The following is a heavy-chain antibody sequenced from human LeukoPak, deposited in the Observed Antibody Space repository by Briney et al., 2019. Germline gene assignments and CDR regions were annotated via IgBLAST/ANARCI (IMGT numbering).Heavy chain of an antibody. CDR2: IYWDDDK. D-gene: IGHD4-17*01. Sequence: SGPTLVKPTQTLTLTCTFSGFSLSTSGVGVGWIRQPPGKALEWLALIYWDDDKRYSPSLKSRLTITKDTSKNQVVLTMTNMDPVDTATYYCAHYLYGDWPRYFDYWGQGTLVTVSS. V-gene: IGHV2-5*02. J-gene: IGHJ4*02. CDR1: GFSLSTSGVG. CDR3: AHYLYGDWPRYFDY.